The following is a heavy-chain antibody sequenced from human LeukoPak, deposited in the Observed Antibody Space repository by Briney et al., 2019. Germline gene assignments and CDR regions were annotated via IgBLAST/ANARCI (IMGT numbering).Heavy chain of an antibody. CDR1: GYTFTDYY. D-gene: IGHD2-2*01. V-gene: IGHV1-2*02. CDR3: ARDHCTSSGCYEDYYYGMDV. Sequence: ASVKVSCKASGYTFTDYYTHWVRQAPGQGLEWMGWINPNSGGTNYAQKFQGRVTMTRDTSISTAYMDLTRLRSDDTAVYYCARDHCTSSGCYEDYYYGMDVWGQGTTVTVSS. J-gene: IGHJ6*02. CDR2: INPNSGGT.